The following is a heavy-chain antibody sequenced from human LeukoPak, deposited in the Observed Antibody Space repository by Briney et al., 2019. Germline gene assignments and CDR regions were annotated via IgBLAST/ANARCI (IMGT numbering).Heavy chain of an antibody. D-gene: IGHD3-22*01. CDR3: AREYYYDSSGYLLAYYYYYGMDV. J-gene: IGHJ6*02. V-gene: IGHV3-30-3*01. Sequence: GGSLRLSCAASGFTFSSYAMHWVRQAPGKGLEWVAVISYDGSNKYYADSVKGRFTISRDNSKNTPYLQMNSLRAEDTAVYYCAREYYYDSSGYLLAYYYYYGMDVWGQGTTVTVSS. CDR1: GFTFSSYA. CDR2: ISYDGSNK.